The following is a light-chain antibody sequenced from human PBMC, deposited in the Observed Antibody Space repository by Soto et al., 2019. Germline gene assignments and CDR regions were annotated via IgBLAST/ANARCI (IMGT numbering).Light chain of an antibody. CDR3: QQYGSSPGT. CDR1: QSVRNNY. J-gene: IGKJ1*01. Sequence: ENVLTQSPGTLSLSPGERATLSCRASQSVRNNYVAWYQQKSARLPGSQAPRLLIYGASTRATGIPDRFSGSGSGTDFTLTISRLEPEDFAIYYCQQYGSSPGTFGQGTKVEVK. CDR2: GAS. V-gene: IGKV3-20*01.